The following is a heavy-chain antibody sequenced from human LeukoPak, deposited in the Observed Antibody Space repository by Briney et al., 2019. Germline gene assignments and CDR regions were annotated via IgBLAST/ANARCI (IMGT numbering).Heavy chain of an antibody. Sequence: PGGSLRLSCAASEFTFSNYWMSWVRQAPGKGLEWVSSISSSSSYIYYADSVKGRFTISRDNAKNSLYLQMNSLRAEDTAVYYCARSRCSSTSCYRTRYFDYWGQGTLVTVSS. V-gene: IGHV3-21*01. CDR1: EFTFSNYW. CDR2: ISSSSSYI. CDR3: ARSRCSSTSCYRTRYFDY. D-gene: IGHD2-2*01. J-gene: IGHJ4*02.